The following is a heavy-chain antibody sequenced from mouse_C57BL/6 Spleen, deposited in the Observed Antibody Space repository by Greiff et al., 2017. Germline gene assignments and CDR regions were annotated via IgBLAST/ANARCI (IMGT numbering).Heavy chain of an antibody. CDR2: INPNNGGT. J-gene: IGHJ2*01. CDR3: ARLGDYGY. D-gene: IGHD1-1*02. Sequence: EVQLQQSGPELVKPGASVKISCKASGYTFTDYYMNWVKQSHGKSLEWIGDINPNNGGTSYNQKFKGKATLTVDKSSSTAYMELRSLTSEDSAVYYCARLGDYGYWGQGTTLTVSS. V-gene: IGHV1-26*01. CDR1: GYTFTDYY.